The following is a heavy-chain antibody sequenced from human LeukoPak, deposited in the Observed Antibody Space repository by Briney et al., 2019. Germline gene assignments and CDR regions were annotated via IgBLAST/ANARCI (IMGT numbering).Heavy chain of an antibody. V-gene: IGHV4-59*01. CDR2: IYYSGST. J-gene: IGHJ4*02. Sequence: SETLSLTCTVSGGSISSYYWICIRHPPGNGLEWIGYIYYSGSTNYNPSLKSRVTISVDTSKNQFSLKLSSVTAADTAVYYCARAAREMATTPDFDYWGQGTLVTVSS. CDR1: GGSISSYY. CDR3: ARAAREMATTPDFDY. D-gene: IGHD5-24*01.